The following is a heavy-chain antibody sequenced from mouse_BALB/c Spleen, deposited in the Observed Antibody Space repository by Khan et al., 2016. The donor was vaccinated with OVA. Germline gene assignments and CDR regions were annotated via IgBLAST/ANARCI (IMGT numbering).Heavy chain of an antibody. V-gene: IGHV5-9-3*01. J-gene: IGHJ3*01. CDR1: GFTFRNYA. CDR3: ARELCTTGVDTPFAY. D-gene: IGHD1-1*01. CDR2: ISSGGSYT. Sequence: EVELVESGGDLVKPGGTLKLSCAASGFTFRNYAMSWVRQTPEKRLEWVTTISSGGSYTYYPESVQGRFTIVRENDKNTLYLQMNSLRSAYTDMFYGARELCTTGVDTPFAYWGQGTLVTVAA.